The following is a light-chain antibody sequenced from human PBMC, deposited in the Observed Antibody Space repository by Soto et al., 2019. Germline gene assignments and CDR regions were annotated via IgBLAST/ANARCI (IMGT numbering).Light chain of an antibody. CDR1: QDISDV. CDR2: VAS. J-gene: IGKJ3*01. CDR3: QQPPHT. Sequence: DIQMTQSPSALSASVGDRVTITCQASQDISDVLNWYQQRPGRDPKLLIYVASNLQSGVPSRFSGSGSGTDFTLTISSLQPEDFATYYCQQPPHTFGPGTKVDIK. V-gene: IGKV1-39*01.